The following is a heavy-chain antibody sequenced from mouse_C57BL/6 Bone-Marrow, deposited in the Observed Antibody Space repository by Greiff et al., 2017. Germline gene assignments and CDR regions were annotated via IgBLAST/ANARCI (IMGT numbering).Heavy chain of an antibody. Sequence: VQLQQSGPELVKPGASVKISCKASGYTFTDYYMNWVKQSHGKSLEWIGDINPNNGGTSYNQKFKGKATLTVDKSSSTAYMELRSLTSEDSAVYYCARPGLRGYWGQGTTLTVSS. D-gene: IGHD6-2*01. V-gene: IGHV1-26*01. CDR1: GYTFTDYY. CDR2: INPNNGGT. CDR3: ARPGLRGY. J-gene: IGHJ2*01.